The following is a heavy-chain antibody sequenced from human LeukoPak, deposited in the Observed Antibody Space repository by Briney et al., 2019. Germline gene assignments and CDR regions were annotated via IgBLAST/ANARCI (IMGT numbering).Heavy chain of an antibody. CDR3: SSDIRGANALDI. V-gene: IGHV4-4*07. J-gene: IGHJ3*02. Sequence: SETLSLTRTVSGGSISSYYWAWIRQPAGKGLECIGRIYPSGNTNYNPSLKSRVTMSINTSKNQFSLKLSSVTAADTAVYYCSSDIRGANALDIWGQGTMVTVSS. D-gene: IGHD1-26*01. CDR2: IYPSGNT. CDR1: GGSISSYY.